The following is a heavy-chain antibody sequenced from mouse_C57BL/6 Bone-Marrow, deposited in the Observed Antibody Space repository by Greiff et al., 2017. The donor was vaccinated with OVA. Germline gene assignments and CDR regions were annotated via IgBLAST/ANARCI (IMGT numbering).Heavy chain of an antibody. V-gene: IGHV1-50*01. CDR3: ARSGITTVVGY. Sequence: QVQLQQPGAELVKPGASVKLSCKASGYTFTSYWMQWVQQRPGQGLEWIGEIDPSDSYTNYNQTFKGKATLTVDTSSSPAYMQLSRLTSEDAAVYYCARSGITTVVGYWGEDTTHTVSS. J-gene: IGHJ2*01. CDR2: IDPSDSYT. CDR1: GYTFTSYW. D-gene: IGHD1-1*01.